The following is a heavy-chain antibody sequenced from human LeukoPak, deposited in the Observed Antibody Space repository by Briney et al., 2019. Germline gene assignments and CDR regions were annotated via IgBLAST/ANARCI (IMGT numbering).Heavy chain of an antibody. J-gene: IGHJ6*03. V-gene: IGHV4-4*02. Sequence: SETLSLTCAVSGGSISSSNWWSWVRQPPGKGLEWIGEIYHSGSTNYNPSLKSRVTISVDKSRNQFSLKLSSVTAADTAVYYCARGRGSSWYLYYYYYMDVWGKGTTVTVSS. CDR3: ARGRGSSWYLYYYYYMDV. D-gene: IGHD6-13*01. CDR1: GGSISSSNW. CDR2: IYHSGST.